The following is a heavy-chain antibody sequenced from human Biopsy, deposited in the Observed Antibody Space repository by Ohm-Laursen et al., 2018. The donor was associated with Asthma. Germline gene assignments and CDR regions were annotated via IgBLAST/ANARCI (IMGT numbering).Heavy chain of an antibody. CDR1: GFTFSNYA. V-gene: IGHV3-23*03. CDR3: ARGDSSNWSHYYFDY. J-gene: IGHJ4*02. D-gene: IGHD3-22*01. CDR2: IYSGGTS. Sequence: GSLGLSCAASGFTFSNYAMSWVRQAPGKGLEWVSVIYSGGTSHTADSVRGRFTISRDYSKNTLYLQMHSLRAEDTAVYYCARGDSSNWSHYYFDYWGQGTLVTVSS.